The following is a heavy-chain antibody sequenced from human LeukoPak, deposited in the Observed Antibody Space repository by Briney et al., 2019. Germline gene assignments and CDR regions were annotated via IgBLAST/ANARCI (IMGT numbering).Heavy chain of an antibody. CDR3: ARVEEGYGSGRRENYYYYYMDV. CDR1: GGSIRSYY. D-gene: IGHD3-10*01. J-gene: IGHJ6*03. Sequence: SETLSLTCTVSGGSIRSYYWSWIRQPPGKGLEWIGYLDYSGSTHYNPSLRGRVTISVDTSKNQFSLKLSSVTAADTAVYYCARVEEGYGSGRRENYYYYYMDVWGKGTTVTISS. V-gene: IGHV4-59*01. CDR2: LDYSGST.